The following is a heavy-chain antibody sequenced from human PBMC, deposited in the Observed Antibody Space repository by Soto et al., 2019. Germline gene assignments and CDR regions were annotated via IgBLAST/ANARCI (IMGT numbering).Heavy chain of an antibody. CDR1: GYTFTSYY. CDR2: INPNGDTT. CDR3: ARGFGVVIMEFDY. V-gene: IGHV1-46*01. D-gene: IGHD3-3*01. J-gene: IGHJ4*02. Sequence: GASVKVSCKASGYTFTSYYIHWVRQAPGQGLEWMGIINPNGDTTNYPQKFQGRVTITTDTSTSTAYMELRSLRFDDTAVYYCARGFGVVIMEFDYWGQGTLVTVSS.